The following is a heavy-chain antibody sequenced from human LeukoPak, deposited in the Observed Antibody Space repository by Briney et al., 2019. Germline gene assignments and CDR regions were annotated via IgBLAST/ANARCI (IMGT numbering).Heavy chain of an antibody. CDR3: ARAPFIAVAEG. CDR2: IYYSGST. D-gene: IGHD6-19*01. CDR1: GFPFSSYGM. V-gene: IGHV4-39*01. Sequence: GTLRLSCAASGFPFSSYGMSWVRQPPGKGLEWIGSIYYSGSTYYNPSLKSRVTISVDTSKNQFSLKLSSVTAADTAVYYCARAPFIAVAEGWGQGTLVTVSS. J-gene: IGHJ4*02.